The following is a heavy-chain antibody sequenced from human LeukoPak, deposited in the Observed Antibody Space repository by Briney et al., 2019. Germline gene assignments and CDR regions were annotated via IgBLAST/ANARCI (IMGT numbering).Heavy chain of an antibody. D-gene: IGHD6-6*01. CDR2: ISSSGSTI. Sequence: PGGSLRLSCAASGFTFSSYEMNWVRQAPGKGLEWVSYISSSGSTIYYADSVKGRFTISRDNSKNTLYLQMNSLRAEDTAVYYCARDRSSSRYYYYYMDVWGKGTTVTVSS. CDR3: ARDRSSSRYYYYYMDV. CDR1: GFTFSSYE. V-gene: IGHV3-48*03. J-gene: IGHJ6*03.